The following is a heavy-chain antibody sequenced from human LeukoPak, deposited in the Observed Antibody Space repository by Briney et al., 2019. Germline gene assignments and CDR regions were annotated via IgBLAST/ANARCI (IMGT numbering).Heavy chain of an antibody. CDR2: ISYDGSNK. Sequence: PGRSLRLSCAASGFTFSSYGMHWVRQAPGKGLEWVAVISYDGSNKYYADSVKGRFTISRDNSKNTLYLQMNSLRAEDTAVYYCAREQSYGEVNWFDPWGQGTLVTVSS. D-gene: IGHD1-26*01. V-gene: IGHV3-30*03. J-gene: IGHJ5*02. CDR1: GFTFSSYG. CDR3: AREQSYGEVNWFDP.